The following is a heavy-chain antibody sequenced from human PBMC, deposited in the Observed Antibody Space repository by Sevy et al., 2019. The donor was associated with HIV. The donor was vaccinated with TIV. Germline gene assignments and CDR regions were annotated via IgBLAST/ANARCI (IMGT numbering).Heavy chain of an antibody. Sequence: SETLSLTCAVYGGSFSDYYWTWIRQPPGKGLEWIGEVNHTGSAKYNSSLKSRVTISVDTSKNQFSLKLSSVTAADTAVYYCARGSRGFHYYESSGYDYFDYWGQGTLVTASS. V-gene: IGHV4-34*01. CDR3: ARGSRGFHYYESSGYDYFDY. J-gene: IGHJ4*02. CDR1: GGSFSDYY. CDR2: VNHTGSA. D-gene: IGHD3-22*01.